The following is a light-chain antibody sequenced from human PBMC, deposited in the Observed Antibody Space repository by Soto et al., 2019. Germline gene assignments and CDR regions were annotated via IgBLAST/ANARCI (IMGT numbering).Light chain of an antibody. CDR3: QQYHSYWT. J-gene: IGKJ1*01. Sequence: DFQMTQSPSTLSASVGDRVTITCRASQNIRSRLDWFQQKPGKAPKLLIYYASSLESGVPQRFSGSGSGTEFSLTISSLQTDDFSTYYCQQYHSYWTFDQGTKVE. CDR2: YAS. V-gene: IGKV1-5*01. CDR1: QNIRSR.